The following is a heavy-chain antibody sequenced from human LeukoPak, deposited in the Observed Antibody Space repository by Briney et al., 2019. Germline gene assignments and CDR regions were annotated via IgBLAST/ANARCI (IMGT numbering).Heavy chain of an antibody. CDR3: ARDDWNDRDYYYYYGMDV. CDR2: INPSGGST. J-gene: IGHJ6*04. V-gene: IGHV1-46*01. CDR1: GYTFTSYY. D-gene: IGHD1-1*01. Sequence: ASVKVSCKASGYTFTSYYMHWVRQAPGQGLEWMGIINPSGGSTSYAQKFQGRVTMTRDTSTSTVYMELSSLRSEDTAVYCCARDDWNDRDYYYYYGMDVWGKGTTVTVSS.